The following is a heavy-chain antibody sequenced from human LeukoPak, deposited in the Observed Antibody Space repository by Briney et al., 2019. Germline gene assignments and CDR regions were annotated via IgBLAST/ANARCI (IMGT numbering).Heavy chain of an antibody. CDR3: ARDFGPGYCSGGNCYRPFDY. J-gene: IGHJ4*02. CDR1: GFTFSSFA. CDR2: ISSSGSTI. Sequence: PGGSLRLSCSASGFTFSSFAMHWVRQAPGKGLEWVSHISSSGSTIYYADSVKGRFTISRDNAKNSLYLQMNSLRAEDTAVYYCARDFGPGYCSGGNCYRPFDYWGQGTLVTVSS. D-gene: IGHD2-15*01. V-gene: IGHV3-48*03.